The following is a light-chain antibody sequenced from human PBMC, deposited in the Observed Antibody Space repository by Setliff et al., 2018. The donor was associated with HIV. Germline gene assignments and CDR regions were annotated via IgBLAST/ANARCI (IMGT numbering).Light chain of an antibody. CDR1: SSDIGSYQR. CDR2: EVS. V-gene: IGLV2-18*02. J-gene: IGLJ1*01. CDR3: SSYTTTGTYV. Sequence: QSVLPQPPSVSGSPGQSVTISCTGTSSDIGSYQRVSWYQQSPGTAPKLMIYEVSYRPSGVPDRFSGSKSGNTASLTISGLQAEDEADYYCSSYTTTGTYVFGSGTKVTVL.